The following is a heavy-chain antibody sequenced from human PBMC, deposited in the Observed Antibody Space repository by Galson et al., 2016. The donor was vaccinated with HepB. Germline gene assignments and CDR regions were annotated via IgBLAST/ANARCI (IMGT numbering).Heavy chain of an antibody. Sequence: SETLLTCAVYGGSFSGYYWSWIRQPPGKGLEWIEEINHSGSTNYNPSLKSRVTISVDTSKNQFSLKLSSVTAADTAVYYCARGDNPDYGDYASAYYYMDVWGKGTTVTVSS. CDR2: INHSGST. J-gene: IGHJ6*03. V-gene: IGHV4-34*01. CDR1: GGSFSGYY. D-gene: IGHD4-17*01. CDR3: ARGDNPDYGDYASAYYYMDV.